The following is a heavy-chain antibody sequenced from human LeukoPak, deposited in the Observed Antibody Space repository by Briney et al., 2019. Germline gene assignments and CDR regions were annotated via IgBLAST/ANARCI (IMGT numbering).Heavy chain of an antibody. V-gene: IGHV3-15*01. CDR1: GFTVSSKY. Sequence: PGGSLRLSCAASGFTVSSKYMSWVRQAPGKGLEWVGRIKSKTDGGTTDYAAPVKGRFTISRDDSKNTLYLQMNSLKTEDTAVYYCTTDLWNESGYSYGTDYWGQGTLVTVSS. CDR2: IKSKTDGGTT. CDR3: TTDLWNESGYSYGTDY. J-gene: IGHJ4*02. D-gene: IGHD5-18*01.